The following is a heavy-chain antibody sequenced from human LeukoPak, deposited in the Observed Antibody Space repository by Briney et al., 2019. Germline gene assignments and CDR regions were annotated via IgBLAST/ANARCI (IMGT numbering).Heavy chain of an antibody. CDR3: AKMARYCSGGSCYGAHIDY. Sequence: GGSLRLSCAASGFTFSSYGMHWVRQAPGKGLEWVAVISYDGSNKYYADSVKGRFTISRDNSKNTLYLQINSLRAEDTAVYYCAKMARYCSGGSCYGAHIDYWGQGTLVTVSS. D-gene: IGHD2-15*01. J-gene: IGHJ4*02. CDR2: ISYDGSNK. V-gene: IGHV3-30*18. CDR1: GFTFSSYG.